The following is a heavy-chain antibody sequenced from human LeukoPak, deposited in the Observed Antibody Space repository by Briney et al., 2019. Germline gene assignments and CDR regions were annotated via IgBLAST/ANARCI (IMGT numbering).Heavy chain of an antibody. V-gene: IGHV3-23*01. CDR2: ISGSGGST. Sequence: GGPLRLSCAVSGFTFSSYAMSWVRQAPGKGLEWVSAISGSGGSTYYADSVKGRFTISRDNSKNTLYLQMNSLRAEDTAVYYCATIPWGQWLVRGAFDIWGQGTMVTVSS. J-gene: IGHJ3*02. CDR3: ATIPWGQWLVRGAFDI. D-gene: IGHD6-19*01. CDR1: GFTFSSYA.